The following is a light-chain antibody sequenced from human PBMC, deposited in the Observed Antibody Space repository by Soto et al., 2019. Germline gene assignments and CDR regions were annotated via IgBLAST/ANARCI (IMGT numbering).Light chain of an antibody. CDR2: IAS. Sequence: IQVPQSPSSLSASVGDRVPLTCRASQSISRHLNWYQQKPGKAPKILINIASSLQSGVPSRFSGSGSGTDFTLTISNVQPEDVATYYCQQTYSTPQPFGQGTRLEIK. J-gene: IGKJ5*01. V-gene: IGKV1-39*01. CDR3: QQTYSTPQP. CDR1: QSISRH.